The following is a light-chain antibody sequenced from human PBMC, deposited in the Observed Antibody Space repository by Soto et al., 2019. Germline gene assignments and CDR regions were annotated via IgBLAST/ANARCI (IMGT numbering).Light chain of an antibody. J-gene: IGKJ1*01. V-gene: IGKV2-28*01. CDR2: LGY. Sequence: DIVMTQSPLALPVTPGEPASISCRSSHSLLHSNGYNYLNWFVQKPGQSPQLLIYLGYERASGVPGRISGSGSGTDFTLKISRVEADDVGIYYCMQALQSPPWTFGQGTKVDIK. CDR1: HSLLHSNGYNY. CDR3: MQALQSPPWT.